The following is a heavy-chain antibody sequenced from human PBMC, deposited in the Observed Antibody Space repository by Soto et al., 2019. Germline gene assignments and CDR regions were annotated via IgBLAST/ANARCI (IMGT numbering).Heavy chain of an antibody. D-gene: IGHD3-16*01. V-gene: IGHV1-8*01. Sequence: SVEVPCMACGCTFIRCFINWVGQATGKGLEWMGWMNPNSGNTGYAQKFQGRVTKTRNTSISTAYMELSSLRSEDTAVYYFEGSLPVTVSDVWGQGTTVTVSS. J-gene: IGHJ6*02. CDR3: EGSLPVTVSDV. CDR1: GCTFIRCF. CDR2: MNPNSGNT.